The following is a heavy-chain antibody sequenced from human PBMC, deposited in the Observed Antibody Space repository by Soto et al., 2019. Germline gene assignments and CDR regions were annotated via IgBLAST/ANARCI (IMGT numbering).Heavy chain of an antibody. D-gene: IGHD3-22*01. V-gene: IGHV4-30-2*01. CDR1: GGSISSGGYS. Sequence: QLQLQESGSGLVKASQTLSLTCAVSGGSISSGGYSWSWIRQPPGKGLEWIGYIYHGSTYYNPSLSGRXXISIDRSKNQFSLKLSSVTAADTAVYYCASSGSRGIGAFDIWGQGTMVTVSS. CDR3: ASSGSRGIGAFDI. CDR2: IYHGST. J-gene: IGHJ3*02.